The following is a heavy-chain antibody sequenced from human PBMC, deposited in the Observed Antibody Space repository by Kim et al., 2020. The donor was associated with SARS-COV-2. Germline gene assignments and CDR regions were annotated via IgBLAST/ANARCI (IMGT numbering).Heavy chain of an antibody. CDR2: IDWDDDK. Sequence: SGPALVKPTQTLTLTCTFSGFSLSTSGMCVSWIRQPPGKALEWLARIDWDDDKYYSTSLKTRLTISKDTSKNQVVLTMTNMDPVDTATYYCARITYYYDSSGYYIPHFDYWGQGTLVTVSS. V-gene: IGHV2-70*11. D-gene: IGHD3-22*01. CDR3: ARITYYYDSSGYYIPHFDY. CDR1: GFSLSTSGMC. J-gene: IGHJ4*02.